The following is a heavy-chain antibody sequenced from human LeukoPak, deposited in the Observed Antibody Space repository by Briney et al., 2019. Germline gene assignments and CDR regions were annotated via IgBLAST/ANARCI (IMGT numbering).Heavy chain of an antibody. Sequence: SETLSLTCTVSGVSISSSVYCWGWIRQPPGKGLQWIGSFYYGGSSYYNPYLKSRVTISVDTSKNQFSLKLSSVTAADTAVYYCASPGLRFDYWGQGTLVTVSS. CDR1: GVSISSSVYC. V-gene: IGHV4-39*01. J-gene: IGHJ4*02. D-gene: IGHD3-16*01. CDR3: ASPGLRFDY. CDR2: FYYGGSS.